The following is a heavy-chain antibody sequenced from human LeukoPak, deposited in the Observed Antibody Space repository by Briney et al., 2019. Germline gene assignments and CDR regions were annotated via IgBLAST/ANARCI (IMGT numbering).Heavy chain of an antibody. Sequence: GGSLRLSCAASGFTFSRYWMSWVRQAPGKGLEWVANIKQDGSEKDYVDSVKGRFTISRDNAKNSLYRQMNSLTAEDTAVYYCARESFAARWDWGQGTLVTVSS. V-gene: IGHV3-7*01. CDR3: ARESFAARWD. CDR1: GFTFSRYW. CDR2: IKQDGSEK. D-gene: IGHD6-6*01. J-gene: IGHJ4*02.